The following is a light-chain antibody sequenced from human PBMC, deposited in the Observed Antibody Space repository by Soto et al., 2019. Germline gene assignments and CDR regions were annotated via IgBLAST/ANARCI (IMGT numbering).Light chain of an antibody. V-gene: IGKV1-39*01. CDR3: QQSYSSPRT. Sequence: DIQMTQSPSSLSASVGDRVTLTCRASQSISSYLNWYQHKPGKAPKLLIYATSNLQGGVPSRFSGSGSGTDFTLTISSLQPEDFASYYYQQSYSSPRTFGQGTKLEI. J-gene: IGKJ2*01. CDR1: QSISSY. CDR2: ATS.